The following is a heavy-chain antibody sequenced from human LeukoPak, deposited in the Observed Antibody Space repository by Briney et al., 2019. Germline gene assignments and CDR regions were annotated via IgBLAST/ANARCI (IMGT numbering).Heavy chain of an antibody. CDR1: GFTFINYD. CDR2: ISGSGDST. V-gene: IGHV3-23*01. Sequence: GGSLRLSCEASGFTFINYDMSWVRQAPGKGLEWVSAISGSGDSTHYADSVKGRFTISRDNSKNTLYLQMNSLRAEDTAVYYCAKPFIVGATGYYYYYMDVWGKGTTVTVSS. D-gene: IGHD1-26*01. J-gene: IGHJ6*03. CDR3: AKPFIVGATGYYYYYMDV.